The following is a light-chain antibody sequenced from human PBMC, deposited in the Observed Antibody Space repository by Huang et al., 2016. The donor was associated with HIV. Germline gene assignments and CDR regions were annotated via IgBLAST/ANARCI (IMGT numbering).Light chain of an antibody. V-gene: IGKV2-28*01. J-gene: IGKJ2*02. CDR3: MQALQTPST. Sequence: DIVMTQSPLSLPVTPGEPASISCRSSQSLLYSNGFNYLVWYLQKPGQSPQLLIYLGSNRASGVPDRFSGSGSGTDFTLKISRVEAEDVGVYYCMQALQTPSTFGQGTKLEIK. CDR2: LGS. CDR1: QSLLYSNGFNY.